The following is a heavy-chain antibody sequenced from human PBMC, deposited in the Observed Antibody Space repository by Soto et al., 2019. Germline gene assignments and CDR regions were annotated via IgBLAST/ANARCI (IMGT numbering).Heavy chain of an antibody. CDR2: INPDSGAT. CDR1: GYSFTGYY. D-gene: IGHD2-8*02. CDR3: ARGDYGTGGYPFPYFDY. V-gene: IGHV1-2*02. Sequence: HEPLVQSGAEVKRPGASLKVSCKASGYSFTGYYIHWVRQAPGQGLEWMGWINPDSGATNYAQNFQGRVTLTSDTSISTASMDVTSLTSDDTAVYYCARGDYGTGGYPFPYFDYWGQGTLVIVSS. J-gene: IGHJ4*02.